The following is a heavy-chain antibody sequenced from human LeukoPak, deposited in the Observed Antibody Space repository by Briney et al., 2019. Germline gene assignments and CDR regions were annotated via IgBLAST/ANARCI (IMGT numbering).Heavy chain of an antibody. CDR2: IGGSGANT. J-gene: IGHJ5*02. Sequence: GGSLRRSCVSSGVTFSRHAMSWVRQAPGKGLEWVSSIGGSGANTYYADPVKGRFTISRDNSKNTLYLQMNSLRAEDTAVYYCVKYGLTTGEGFFDPWGQGTLVTISS. V-gene: IGHV3-23*01. CDR3: VKYGLTTGEGFFDP. D-gene: IGHD3-22*01. CDR1: GVTFSRHA.